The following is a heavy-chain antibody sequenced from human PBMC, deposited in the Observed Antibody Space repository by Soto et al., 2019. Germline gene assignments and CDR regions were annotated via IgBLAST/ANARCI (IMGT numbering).Heavy chain of an antibody. D-gene: IGHD1-26*01. Sequence: EVQLLESGGGLVQPGGSLRLSCAASGFTFSSYAMRWVRQAPVKGLEWVSAISGSGGSTYYADSVKGRFTISRDNSKNTLYLQMNSLRAEDTAVDYWARRGSGSYYDYWGQGTLVTVSS. CDR2: ISGSGGST. CDR3: ARRGSGSYYDY. CDR1: GFTFSSYA. V-gene: IGHV3-23*01. J-gene: IGHJ4*02.